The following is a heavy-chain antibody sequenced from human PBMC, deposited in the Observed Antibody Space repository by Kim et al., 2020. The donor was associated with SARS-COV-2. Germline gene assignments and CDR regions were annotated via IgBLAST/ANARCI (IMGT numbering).Heavy chain of an antibody. D-gene: IGHD3-22*01. CDR2: IWYDGSNK. J-gene: IGHJ4*02. Sequence: GGSLRLSCAASGFTFSSYGMHWVRQAPGKGLEWVAVIWYDGSNKYYADSVKGRFTISRDNSKNKLYLQMNSLRAEDTAVYYCARDRAFGDYDSSDYWGQGTLVTVSS. CDR3: ARDRAFGDYDSSDY. CDR1: GFTFSSYG. V-gene: IGHV3-33*01.